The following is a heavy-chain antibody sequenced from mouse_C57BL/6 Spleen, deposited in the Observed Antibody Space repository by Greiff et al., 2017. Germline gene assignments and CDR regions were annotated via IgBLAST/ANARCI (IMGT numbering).Heavy chain of an antibody. J-gene: IGHJ4*01. CDR3: ANNYYGSSYHYAMDY. CDR2: IYPGDGDT. CDR1: GYAFSSYW. D-gene: IGHD1-1*01. V-gene: IGHV1-80*01. Sequence: QVQLQQSGAELVKPGASVKISCKASGYAFSSYWMNWVKQRPGKGLEWIGQIYPGDGDTNYNGKFKGKATLTAGKSSSTAYMQLSSLTSEDSAVYFCANNYYGSSYHYAMDYWGQGTSVTVSS.